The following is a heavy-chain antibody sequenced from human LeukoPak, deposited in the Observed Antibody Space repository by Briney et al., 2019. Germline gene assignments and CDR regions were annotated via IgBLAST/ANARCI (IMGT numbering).Heavy chain of an antibody. J-gene: IGHJ5*02. CDR2: ISSSGSTI. Sequence: GGSLRLSCAASGFTFSSYEMNWVRQAPGKGLEWVSYISSSGSTIYYADPVKGRFTISRDNAKNSLYLQMNSLRAEDTAVYYCARDNYYYDSSGYYLISNWFDPWGQGTLVTVSS. V-gene: IGHV3-48*03. D-gene: IGHD3-22*01. CDR1: GFTFSSYE. CDR3: ARDNYYYDSSGYYLISNWFDP.